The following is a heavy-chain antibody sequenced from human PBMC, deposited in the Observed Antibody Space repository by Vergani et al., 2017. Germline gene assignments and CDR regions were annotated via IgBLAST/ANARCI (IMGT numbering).Heavy chain of an antibody. CDR1: GGSSSSYS. CDR2: IYYIGTT. D-gene: IGHD2-15*01. J-gene: IGHJ3*02. V-gene: IGHV4-59*08. CDR3: ARHTPADSAFDI. Sequence: QVQLQESGPGLVKPSETLSLTCTVSGGSSSSYSWSWIRKPPGKGLEWIGYIYYIGTTNSNPSLKSRVTISVDTSKNQFSLKLSSVTAADTAVYYCARHTPADSAFDIWGQGTMVTVSS.